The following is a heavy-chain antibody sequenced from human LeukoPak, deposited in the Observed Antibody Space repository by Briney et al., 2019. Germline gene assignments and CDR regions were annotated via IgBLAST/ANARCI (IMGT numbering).Heavy chain of an antibody. CDR2: ISSSSSYI. CDR1: GFTFSSYS. Sequence: GGSLRLSCAASGFTFSSYSMNWVRQAPGKGLEWVSSISSSSSYIYYADSVKGRFTISRDNAKNSLYLQMNSLRAEDTAVYYCARELLYCSGGSCGDLDFDYWGQGTLVTVSS. D-gene: IGHD2-15*01. CDR3: ARELLYCSGGSCGDLDFDY. V-gene: IGHV3-21*01. J-gene: IGHJ4*02.